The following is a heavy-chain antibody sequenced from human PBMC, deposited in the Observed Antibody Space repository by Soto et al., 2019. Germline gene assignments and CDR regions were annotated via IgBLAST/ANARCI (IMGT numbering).Heavy chain of an antibody. CDR2: ISYDGSNK. CDR3: AKDVEMATIGYFDY. V-gene: IGHV3-30*18. J-gene: IGHJ4*02. CDR1: GFTFSSYG. Sequence: PGGSLRLSCAASGFTFSSYGMHWVRQAPGKGLEWVAVISYDGSNKYYADSVKGRFTISRDNSKNTLYLQMNSLRAEDTAVYYCAKDVEMATIGYFDYWGQGTLVTVSS. D-gene: IGHD5-12*01.